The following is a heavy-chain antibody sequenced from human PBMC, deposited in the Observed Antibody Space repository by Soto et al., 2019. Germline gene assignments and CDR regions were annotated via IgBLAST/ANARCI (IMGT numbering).Heavy chain of an antibody. CDR3: ARDSVDIVATIHGGHYYYMDV. Sequence: SETLSLTCAVSSGSISSSNWWSWVRQPPGKGLEWIGEIYHSGSTNYNPSLKSRVTISVDKSKNQFSLKLSSVTAADTAVYYCARDSVDIVATIHGGHYYYMDVWGKGTTVTVSS. CDR1: SGSISSSNW. D-gene: IGHD5-12*01. J-gene: IGHJ6*03. V-gene: IGHV4-4*02. CDR2: IYHSGST.